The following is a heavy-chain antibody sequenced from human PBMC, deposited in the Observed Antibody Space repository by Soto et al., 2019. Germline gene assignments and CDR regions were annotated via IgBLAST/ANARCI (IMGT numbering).Heavy chain of an antibody. Sequence: GGSLRLSCAASVVTLCSYAMSWVRQAPGKGLEWVSAISGSGGSTYYADSVKGRFTISRDHSKNTLYLQMNSLRAEDTAVYYCAKESRYGSGVPYDYWGQGTLVTVSS. CDR2: ISGSGGST. V-gene: IGHV3-23*01. CDR3: AKESRYGSGVPYDY. CDR1: VVTLCSYA. D-gene: IGHD3-10*01. J-gene: IGHJ4*02.